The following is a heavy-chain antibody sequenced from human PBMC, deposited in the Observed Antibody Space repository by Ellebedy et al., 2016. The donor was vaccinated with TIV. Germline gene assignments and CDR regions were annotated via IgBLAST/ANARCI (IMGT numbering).Heavy chain of an antibody. CDR3: AKPRRPGYSGYDYIGPCDY. D-gene: IGHD5-12*01. J-gene: IGHJ4*02. CDR1: GSPFKNHA. Sequence: PGGSLRLSCAASGSPFKNHAVSWVRQAPGKGLEWVSAISGGGGSTSYADSVKGRFTISRDNAKDTLYLEMNSLRAEDTAVYYCAKPRRPGYSGYDYIGPCDYWGQGTLVTVSS. V-gene: IGHV3-23*01. CDR2: ISGGGGST.